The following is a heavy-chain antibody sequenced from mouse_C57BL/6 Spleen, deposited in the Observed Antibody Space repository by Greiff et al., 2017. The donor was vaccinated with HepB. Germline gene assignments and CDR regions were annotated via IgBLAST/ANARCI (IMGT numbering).Heavy chain of an antibody. CDR1: GYTFTSYW. J-gene: IGHJ4*01. CDR3: ARSGDCYGSTSMDY. V-gene: IGHV1-59*01. D-gene: IGHD1-1*01. Sequence: QVQLQQPGAELVRPGTSVKLSCKASGYTFTSYWMHWVKQRPGQGLEWIGVIDPSDSYTNYNQKFKGKATLTVDTSSSTAYMQLSSLTSEDSAVYYCARSGDCYGSTSMDYWGQGTSVTVSS. CDR2: IDPSDSYT.